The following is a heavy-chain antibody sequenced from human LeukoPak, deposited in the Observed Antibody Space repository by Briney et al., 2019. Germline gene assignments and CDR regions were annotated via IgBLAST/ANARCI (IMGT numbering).Heavy chain of an antibody. V-gene: IGHV1-69*13. D-gene: IGHD1-26*01. CDR3: AKDWEWELLIFDY. J-gene: IGHJ4*02. CDR2: FIPIFDTS. Sequence: ASVKVSCKASGYTFSSYAISWVRQAPGQGLEWMGSFIPIFDTSNYTQRFQGRVTISADEFTTTSYMELSSLRSEDTAVYYCAKDWEWELLIFDYWGQGTLVTVSS. CDR1: GYTFSSYA.